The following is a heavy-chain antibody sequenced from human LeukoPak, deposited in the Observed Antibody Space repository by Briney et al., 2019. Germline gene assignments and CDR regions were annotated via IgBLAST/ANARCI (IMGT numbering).Heavy chain of an antibody. Sequence: PGGSLRLSCAASGFTFSSYAMHWVRQAPGKGLEYVSAISSNGGSTYYANSEKGRFTISRDNSKNTLYLQMGSLRAEDMAVYYCASSGSYYADYWGQGTLVTVSS. CDR2: ISSNGGST. CDR3: ASSGSYYADY. J-gene: IGHJ4*02. CDR1: GFTFSSYA. V-gene: IGHV3-64*01. D-gene: IGHD1-26*01.